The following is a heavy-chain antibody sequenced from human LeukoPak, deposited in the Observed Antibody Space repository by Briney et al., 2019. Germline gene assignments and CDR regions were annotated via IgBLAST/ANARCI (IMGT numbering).Heavy chain of an antibody. V-gene: IGHV4-38-2*02. D-gene: IGHD6-19*01. J-gene: IGHJ4*02. CDR2: IYHSGST. Sequence: SETLSLTCAVSGYSISSGYYWGWIRQPPGKGLEGIGSIYHSGSTYYNPSLKRRVTISVDTSKNQFSLKLSSVTAADTAVYYCAREGYSSGWYRAPSNHYWGQGTLVTVSS. CDR1: GYSISSGYY. CDR3: AREGYSSGWYRAPSNHY.